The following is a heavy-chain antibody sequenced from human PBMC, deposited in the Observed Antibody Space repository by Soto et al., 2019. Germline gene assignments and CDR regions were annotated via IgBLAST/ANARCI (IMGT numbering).Heavy chain of an antibody. CDR2: ISYDGSNK. J-gene: IGHJ6*02. CDR3: AKPVRYYDFWSGFSGYYGMDV. Sequence: SLRRFCAASGFTSSSDGMRRVRQAPGKGLEWVAVISYDGSNKYYADSVKGRFTISRDNSKNTLYLQMNSLRAEDTAVYYSAKPVRYYDFWSGFSGYYGMDVWGQGTP. V-gene: IGHV3-30*18. CDR1: GFTSSSDG. D-gene: IGHD3-3*01.